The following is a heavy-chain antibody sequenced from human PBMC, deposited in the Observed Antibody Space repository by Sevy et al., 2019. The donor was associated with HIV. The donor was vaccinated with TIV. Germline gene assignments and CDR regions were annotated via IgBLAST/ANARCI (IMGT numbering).Heavy chain of an antibody. CDR1: GFTFSNAW. CDR3: TTGGTAEAFDV. J-gene: IGHJ3*01. CDR2: IRRMADGGTA. D-gene: IGHD5-18*01. V-gene: IGHV3-15*01. Sequence: GGSLRLSCAASGFTFSNAWMSWVRQAPGKGLEWVGRIRRMADGGTADYAAPLKDRFTIARDDSKNTLYLQINSLETEDTGVYYCTTGGTAEAFDVWGRGAMVTVSS.